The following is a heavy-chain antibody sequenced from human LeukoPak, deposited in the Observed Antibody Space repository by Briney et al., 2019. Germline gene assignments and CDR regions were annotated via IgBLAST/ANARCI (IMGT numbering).Heavy chain of an antibody. V-gene: IGHV3-30-3*01. D-gene: IGHD3-16*01. CDR3: AVGGGKAFDY. CDR2: ISYDGSNK. Sequence: PGGSLRLSCAASGFTFSSYAMHWVRQAPGKGLKWVAVISYDGSNKYYADSVKGRFTISRDNSKNTLFLQMNSLRAEDTAVYYCAVGGGKAFDYWGQGTLVTVSS. CDR1: GFTFSSYA. J-gene: IGHJ4*02.